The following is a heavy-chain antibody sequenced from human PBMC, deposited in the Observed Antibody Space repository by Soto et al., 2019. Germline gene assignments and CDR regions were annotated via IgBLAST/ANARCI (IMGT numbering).Heavy chain of an antibody. CDR3: VRDSGRGFYFDY. CDR2: IRNRPNSYTT. Sequence: EVQLVESGGGLVQPGGSLRLSCAASGFTFSDHYMDWVRQAPGKGLEWVGCIRNRPNSYTTQYAASVKGRFAVLRDDSENLVYLQMNDLKTEDTAVYFFVRDSGRGFYFDYWGQRAQVTVSS. J-gene: IGHJ4*02. D-gene: IGHD3-10*01. CDR1: GFTFSDHY. V-gene: IGHV3-72*01.